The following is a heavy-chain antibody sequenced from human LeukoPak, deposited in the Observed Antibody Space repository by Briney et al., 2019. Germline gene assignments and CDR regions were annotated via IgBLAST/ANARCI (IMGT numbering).Heavy chain of an antibody. CDR3: AKWFSDFYGQSKNYYFDY. V-gene: IGHV3-23*01. D-gene: IGHD1-26*01. CDR2: ISGSGGAT. Sequence: SGGSLRLSCAASGFTFSSYAMTWVRQAPGKGLEWVSAISGSGGATYYADSVKGRFIISRGNSEKTLYLHMDRLRAEDTAIYYCAKWFSDFYGQSKNYYFDYWGQGTLVTVSS. J-gene: IGHJ4*02. CDR1: GFTFSSYA.